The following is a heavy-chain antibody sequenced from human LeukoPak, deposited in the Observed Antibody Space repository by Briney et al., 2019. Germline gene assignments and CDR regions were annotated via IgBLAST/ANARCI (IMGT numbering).Heavy chain of an antibody. V-gene: IGHV4-59*08. CDR1: GASISSYY. D-gene: IGHD3-10*01. CDR2: IYYSGSP. J-gene: IGHJ6*02. Sequence: PSETLSLTCTVSGASISSYYWGWIRQAPGKGLEWIGYIYYSGSPNYTPSLKSRVTISEDTSKNQFSLRLSSVTAADTAVYYCARLMYYSDSGSYGMDVWGQGTTVTVS. CDR3: ARLMYYSDSGSYGMDV.